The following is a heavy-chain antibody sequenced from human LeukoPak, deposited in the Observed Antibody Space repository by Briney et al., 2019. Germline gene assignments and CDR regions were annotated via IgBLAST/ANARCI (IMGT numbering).Heavy chain of an antibody. CDR3: ARCGGDFLVDY. V-gene: IGHV3-11*03. Sequence: PGGSLRLSCAASGFTFSSAWMSWVRQAPGKGLEWVSYISSSSSYTNYADSVKGRFTISRDNAKNSLYLQMNSLRAEDTAVYYCARCGGDFLVDYWGQGTLVTVSS. CDR1: GFTFSSAW. J-gene: IGHJ4*02. CDR2: ISSSSSYT. D-gene: IGHD2-21*02.